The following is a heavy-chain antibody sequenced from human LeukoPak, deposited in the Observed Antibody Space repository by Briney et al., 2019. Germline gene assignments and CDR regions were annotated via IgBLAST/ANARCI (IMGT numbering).Heavy chain of an antibody. CDR1: GYTFTSYG. CDR3: ARSDFRAWNAFDF. V-gene: IGHV1-18*01. Sequence: ASVKVSCKASGYTFTSYGISWVRQAPGQGLEWMGWISAYNGNTNYAQKLQGRITMTTDTSTSTAYMELSSLISEDTAVYYCARSDFRAWNAFDFWGQGTMVTVSS. J-gene: IGHJ3*01. D-gene: IGHD3/OR15-3a*01. CDR2: ISAYNGNT.